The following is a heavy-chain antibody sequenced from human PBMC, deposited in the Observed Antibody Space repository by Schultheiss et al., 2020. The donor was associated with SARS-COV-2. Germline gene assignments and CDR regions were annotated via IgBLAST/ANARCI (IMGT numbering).Heavy chain of an antibody. D-gene: IGHD6-13*01. CDR1: GFTFSSYA. J-gene: IGHJ1*01. Sequence: GGSLRLSCAASGFTFSSYAMHWVRQAPGKGLEWVSAISGSGGSTYYADSVKGRFTISRDNSKNTLYLQMNSLRAEDTAVYYCARDRGSSSWSKGGGGEYFQHWGQGTLVTVSS. CDR2: ISGSGGST. CDR3: ARDRGSSSWSKGGGGEYFQH. V-gene: IGHV3-23*01.